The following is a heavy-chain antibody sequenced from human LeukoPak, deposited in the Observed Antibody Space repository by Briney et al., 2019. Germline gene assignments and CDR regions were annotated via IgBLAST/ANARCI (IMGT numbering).Heavy chain of an antibody. D-gene: IGHD2-8*02. CDR1: GGSFSGYY. V-gene: IGHV4-34*01. CDR2: INPSGST. CDR3: ARSGPYYYYYYMDV. Sequence: SETLSLTCAVYGGSFSGYYWSWIRQPPGKGREWIGEINPSGSTNYNPSLKSRVPISVDTSKNQFSLKLSSVTAADTAIYYCARSGPYYYYYYMDVWGKGTTVTISS. J-gene: IGHJ6*03.